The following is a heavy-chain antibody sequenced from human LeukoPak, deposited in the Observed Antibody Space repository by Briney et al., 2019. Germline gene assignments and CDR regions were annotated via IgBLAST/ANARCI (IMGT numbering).Heavy chain of an antibody. J-gene: IGHJ4*02. Sequence: GGSLRLSCAASGFTFSYNWMHWVRQAPGKGLVWVSRINSDGGTTTYADSVKGRFTISRDNSKNTLFLQMNSLRAEDTAVYYCARDPDDYGDYSYFDYWGQGTLVTVSS. D-gene: IGHD4-17*01. CDR3: ARDPDDYGDYSYFDY. CDR2: INSDGGTT. CDR1: GFTFSYNW. V-gene: IGHV3-74*01.